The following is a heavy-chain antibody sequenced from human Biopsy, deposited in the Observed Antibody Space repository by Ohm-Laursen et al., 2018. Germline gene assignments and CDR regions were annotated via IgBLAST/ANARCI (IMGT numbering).Heavy chain of an antibody. CDR2: INPNPGGP. CDR1: GYNFTDFY. CDR3: ARGEGSRWFDP. D-gene: IGHD1-26*01. Sequence: EPSVKVSCKASGYNFTDFYLHWVRQAPGQGLEWLGWINPNPGGPKYAQKFQGRVTMTRDTTIRTAYLDLSSLGSGDRAVYYCARGEGSRWFDPWGHGTLVTVSS. V-gene: IGHV1-2*02. J-gene: IGHJ5*02.